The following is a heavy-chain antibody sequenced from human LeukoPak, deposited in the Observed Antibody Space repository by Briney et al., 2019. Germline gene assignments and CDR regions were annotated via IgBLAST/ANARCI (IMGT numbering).Heavy chain of an antibody. CDR2: INHSGST. D-gene: IGHD1-1*01. CDR1: GGSFSGYY. CDR3: ALITYTTGDY. V-gene: IGHV4-34*01. Sequence: SETLSLTCAAYGGSFSGYYWSWIRQPPGKGLEWIGEINHSGSTNYNPSLKSRVTISVDTSKNQFSLKLSSVTAADTAVYYCALITYTTGDYWGQGTLVTVSS. J-gene: IGHJ4*02.